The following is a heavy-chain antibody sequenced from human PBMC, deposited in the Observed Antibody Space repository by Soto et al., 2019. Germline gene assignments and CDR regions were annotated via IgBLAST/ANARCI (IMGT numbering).Heavy chain of an antibody. CDR3: ARAGTHKYSSGWYEGPLPYNWFDP. J-gene: IGHJ5*02. V-gene: IGHV4-30-4*01. CDR1: GGSISSGDYY. CDR2: IYYSGST. Sequence: QVQLQESGPGLVKPSQTLSLTCTVSGGSISSGDYYWSWIRQPQGNGLEWIGYIYYSGSTYYNPSLNSRVTISVETSKNKLSLKLSSVTAADTAVYYCARAGTHKYSSGWYEGPLPYNWFDPWGQGTLVTVSS. D-gene: IGHD6-19*01.